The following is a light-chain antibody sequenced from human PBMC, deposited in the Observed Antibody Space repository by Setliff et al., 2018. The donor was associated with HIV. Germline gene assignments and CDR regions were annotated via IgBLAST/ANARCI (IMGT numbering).Light chain of an antibody. J-gene: IGLJ1*01. Sequence: QSALTQPRSVSGSPGQSVTISCTGSSSDVGGYHYVSWYQQHPGKAPKLMIYDVGKRPSGVPDRFSGSKSGNTASLTISGLQAEDEADYYCCAYAGNPYVFGTGTKVTV. CDR2: DVG. CDR1: SSDVGGYHY. V-gene: IGLV2-11*01. CDR3: CAYAGNPYV.